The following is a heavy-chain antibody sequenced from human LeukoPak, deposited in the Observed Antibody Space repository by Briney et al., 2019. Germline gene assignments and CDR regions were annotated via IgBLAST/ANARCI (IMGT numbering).Heavy chain of an antibody. V-gene: IGHV4-59*01. CDR1: GGSISSYY. CDR2: IYYSGST. CDR3: ARLDYSTGHYYFLDY. D-gene: IGHD3-22*01. Sequence: SETLSLTCTVSGGSISSYYWSWIRQPPGKGLEWIGYIYYSGSTNYNPSLKSRVTISVDTSKNQFSLKLSSVTAADTAVYYCARLDYSTGHYYFLDYWGQGTLVTVSS. J-gene: IGHJ4*02.